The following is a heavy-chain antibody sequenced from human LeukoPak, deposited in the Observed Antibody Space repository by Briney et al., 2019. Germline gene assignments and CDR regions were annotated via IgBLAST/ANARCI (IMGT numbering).Heavy chain of an antibody. V-gene: IGHV3-53*01. CDR3: AKDRGVGRYFDWLSLDY. D-gene: IGHD3-9*01. Sequence: PGGSLRLSCAASGFTVSSNYMSWVRQAPGKGLEWVSVIYSGGSTYYADSVKGRFTISRDNSKNTLYLQMNSLRAEDTAVYYCAKDRGVGRYFDWLSLDYWGQGTLVTVSS. J-gene: IGHJ4*02. CDR2: IYSGGST. CDR1: GFTVSSNY.